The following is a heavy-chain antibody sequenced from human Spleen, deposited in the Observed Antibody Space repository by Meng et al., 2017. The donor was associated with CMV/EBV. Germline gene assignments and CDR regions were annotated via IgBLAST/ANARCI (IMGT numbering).Heavy chain of an antibody. V-gene: IGHV1-2*02. CDR2: INPNSGGT. CDR1: GYTFTDYS. Sequence: SCKASGYTFTDYSVHWVRQAPGQGLEWMGWINPNSGGTNYAQNFQGRVTMTRDTSISTSYMELSRLRSDDTAVYYCARGYSSSSVSYWGQGTLVTVSS. D-gene: IGHD6-13*01. J-gene: IGHJ4*02. CDR3: ARGYSSSSVSY.